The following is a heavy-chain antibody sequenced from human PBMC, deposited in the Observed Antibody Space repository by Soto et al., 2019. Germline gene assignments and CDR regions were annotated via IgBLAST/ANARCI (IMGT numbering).Heavy chain of an antibody. D-gene: IGHD3-3*01. J-gene: IGHJ5*02. V-gene: IGHV4-39*01. CDR1: GGSISSSSYY. CDR3: ARIPGSYYDFWTWFDP. CDR2: IYYSGST. Sequence: SETLSLTCTVSGGSISSSSYYWGWIRQPPGKGLEWIGSIYYSGSTYYNPSLKSRVTISVDTSKNQFSLKLSSVTAADTAVYYCARIPGSYYDFWTWFDPWGQGTLVTVSS.